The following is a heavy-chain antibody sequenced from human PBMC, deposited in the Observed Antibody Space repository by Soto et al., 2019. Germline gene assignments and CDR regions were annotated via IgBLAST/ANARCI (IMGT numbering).Heavy chain of an antibody. CDR2: ISSSSSYI. D-gene: IGHD2-21*02. Sequence: EVQLVESGGGLVKPGGSLRLSCAASGFTFSSYSMNWVRQAQGKGLEWVSSISSSSSYIYYADSVKGRFTISRDNAKNSLYLQMNSLRAEDTAVYYCARDALAYCGGDCYSDYWGQGTLVTVSS. J-gene: IGHJ4*02. V-gene: IGHV3-21*01. CDR1: GFTFSSYS. CDR3: ARDALAYCGGDCYSDY.